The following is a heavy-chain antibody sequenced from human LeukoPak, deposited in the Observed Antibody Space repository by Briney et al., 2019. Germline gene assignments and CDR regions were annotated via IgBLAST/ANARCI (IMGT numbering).Heavy chain of an antibody. CDR1: GGTFSSYA. D-gene: IGHD4-17*01. V-gene: IGHV1-69*05. J-gene: IGHJ3*02. CDR2: IIPIFGTA. CDR3: AREAGTTVTDAFDI. Sequence: SVKVSCKASGGTFSSYAISWVRQAPGQGLEWMGGIIPIFGTANYAQKFQGRVTITTDESTSTAYMELSSLRSEDTAVYYCAREAGTTVTDAFDIWGQGTMVTVSS.